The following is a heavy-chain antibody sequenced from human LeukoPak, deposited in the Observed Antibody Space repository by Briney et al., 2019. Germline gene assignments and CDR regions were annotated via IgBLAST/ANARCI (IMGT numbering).Heavy chain of an antibody. J-gene: IGHJ4*02. D-gene: IGHD6-19*01. CDR3: ASWPGGWYGEDS. V-gene: IGHV3-53*01. CDR2: IYGGGST. Sequence: GGSPRLSCAASGFTVSSNFMSWVRQAPGKGLEWVSVIYGGGSTYYSDSVKGRFTIFRDTSKNTVYLQMNSPRAEDTAVYYCASWPGGWYGEDSWGQGTLVTVSS. CDR1: GFTVSSNF.